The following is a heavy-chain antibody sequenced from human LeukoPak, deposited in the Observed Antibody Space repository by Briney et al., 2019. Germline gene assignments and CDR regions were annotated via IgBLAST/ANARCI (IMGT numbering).Heavy chain of an antibody. V-gene: IGHV4-59*01. Sequence: KPSETLSLTCTVSGGSISSYYWSWIRQPPGKGLEWIGYIYYSGSTNYNPSLKSRVTISVDTSKNQFSLKLSSVTAADTAVYYCARDPGYSYGIDYWGQGTLVTVSS. CDR2: IYYSGST. CDR1: GGSISSYY. D-gene: IGHD5-18*01. CDR3: ARDPGYSYGIDY. J-gene: IGHJ4*02.